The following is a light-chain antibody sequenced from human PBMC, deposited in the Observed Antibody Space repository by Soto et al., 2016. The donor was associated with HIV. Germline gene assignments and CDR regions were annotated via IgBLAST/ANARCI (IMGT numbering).Light chain of an antibody. J-gene: IGLJ1*01. CDR3: NSRXNSGNHYV. CDR2: GDN. CDR1: SLREYN. V-gene: IGLV3-19*01. Sequence: SFELTQDPDVSVALGQTVRITCRGDSLREYNPNWYQQKPRQAPTLVVYGDNNRPSGIPDRFSGSSSGNTASLTITGAQAEDEADYYCNSRXNSGNHYVFGTGTKVTVL.